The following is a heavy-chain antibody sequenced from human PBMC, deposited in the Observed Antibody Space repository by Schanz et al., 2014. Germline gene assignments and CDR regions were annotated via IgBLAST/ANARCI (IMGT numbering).Heavy chain of an antibody. Sequence: QVQLIQSGAEVKKPGSSVKVSCKASGGTFSSYTISWVRQAPGQGLEWMGRIISILGIANYAQKFQGRVTMTADTATSTAYMELRSLRSDDTAVYYCARDRRRYCSTASCLHDNWFDPWGQGTLVIVSS. V-gene: IGHV1-69*09. D-gene: IGHD2-2*01. CDR1: GGTFSSYT. CDR2: IISILGIA. CDR3: ARDRRRYCSTASCLHDNWFDP. J-gene: IGHJ5*02.